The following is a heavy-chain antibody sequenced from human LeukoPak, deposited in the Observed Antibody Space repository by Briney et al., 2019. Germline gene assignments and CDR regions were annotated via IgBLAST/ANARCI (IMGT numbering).Heavy chain of an antibody. Sequence: GGSLRLSCAASGFSFSSYGIHWVRQAPGKGLEWVAVIGYDGSNKYYADSVKGRFTISRDNSKNTLYLQMNSLRAEDTAVYFCAKEIYYDSSAFFDYWGQGTLVTVSA. CDR2: IGYDGSNK. CDR3: AKEIYYDSSAFFDY. D-gene: IGHD3-22*01. CDR1: GFSFSSYG. V-gene: IGHV3-30*18. J-gene: IGHJ4*02.